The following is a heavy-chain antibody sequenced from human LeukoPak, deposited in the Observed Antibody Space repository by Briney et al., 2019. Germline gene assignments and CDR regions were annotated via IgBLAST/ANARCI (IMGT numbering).Heavy chain of an antibody. CDR3: ARGAEYDGSGSYYDGNWFDP. D-gene: IGHD3-10*01. CDR2: IRYDGSNK. Sequence: AGGSLRLSCAASGFTFSTYGMHWVRQAPGKGLEWVALIRYDGSNKFYADSVKGRFTISRDNSKNTLYLQMNSLRAEDTAVYYCARGAEYDGSGSYYDGNWFDPWGQGTLVTVSS. J-gene: IGHJ5*02. CDR1: GFTFSTYG. V-gene: IGHV3-30*02.